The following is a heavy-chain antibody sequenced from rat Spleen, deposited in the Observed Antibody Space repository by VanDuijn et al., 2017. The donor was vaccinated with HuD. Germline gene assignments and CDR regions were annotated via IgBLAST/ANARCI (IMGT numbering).Heavy chain of an antibody. CDR3: ARQGYTTDYFDY. Sequence: EVQLVESGGGLVQPGRSLKLSCAASGITLRNFDMAWVRQAPTKGLEWVASISSGGGNSYYRDSVKGRFTISRNNAKSTLYLQMDSLRSEDTATYYCARQGYTTDYFDYWGQGTLVTVSS. CDR1: GITLRNFD. J-gene: IGHJ3*01. V-gene: IGHV5S23*01. D-gene: IGHD1-6*01. CDR2: ISSGGGNS.